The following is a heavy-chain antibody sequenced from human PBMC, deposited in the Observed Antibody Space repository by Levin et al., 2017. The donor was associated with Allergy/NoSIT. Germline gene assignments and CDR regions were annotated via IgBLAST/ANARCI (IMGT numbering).Heavy chain of an antibody. CDR1: GGTFSSYA. D-gene: IGHD3-22*01. Sequence: GASVKVSCKASGGTFSSYAISWVRQAPGQGLEWMGGIIPIFGTANYAQKFQGRVTINADESTRTAYIEMSSLRSEEADVYFCARYYCGSRGYLLGYFGLDGWGSGTTVSVAA. CDR3: ARYYCGSRGYLLGYFGLDG. CDR2: IIPIFGTA. V-gene: IGHV1-69*13. J-gene: IGHJ6*04.